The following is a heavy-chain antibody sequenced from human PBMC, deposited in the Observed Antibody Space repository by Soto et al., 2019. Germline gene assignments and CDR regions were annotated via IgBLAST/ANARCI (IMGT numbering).Heavy chain of an antibody. J-gene: IGHJ6*02. V-gene: IGHV1-2*02. D-gene: IGHD3-10*01. CDR1: GDTFTGYY. CDR2: INPNSGGT. CDR3: ARDLIWPGASYYYYYGMDV. Sequence: GASVKLSCKASGDTFTGYYMHWVRQAPEQGLEWTGWINPNSGGTNYAQKFQGRVTMTRDTSISTAYMELSRLRSDDTAVYYCARDLIWPGASYYYYYGMDVWGQGTTVTVSS.